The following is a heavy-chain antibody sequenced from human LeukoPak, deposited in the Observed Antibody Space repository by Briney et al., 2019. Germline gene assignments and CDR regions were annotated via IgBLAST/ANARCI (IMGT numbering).Heavy chain of an antibody. CDR2: ISAYNGNT. CDR1: GGTFSSYA. J-gene: IGHJ3*02. Sequence: GASVKVSCKASGGTFSSYAISWVRQAPGQGLEWMGWISAYNGNTDYAQKFQGRVTMTTDTSTNTAYMDLRSLRSDDTAVYYCARDGGEMATITKAFDIWGQGTMVTVSS. V-gene: IGHV1-18*01. CDR3: ARDGGEMATITKAFDI. D-gene: IGHD5-24*01.